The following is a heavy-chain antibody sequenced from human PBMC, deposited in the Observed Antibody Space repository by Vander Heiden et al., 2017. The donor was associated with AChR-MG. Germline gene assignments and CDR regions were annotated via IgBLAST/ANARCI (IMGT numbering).Heavy chain of an antibody. CDR1: GGSVSSGSYY. J-gene: IGHJ4*02. CDR3: ARLLLTGGDY. Sequence: QVQLQESGPGLVKPSETLSLTCTVSGGSVSSGSYYWSWIRQPPGKGLEWIGYIYYSGSTNYNPSLKSRVTISVDTSKNQFSLKLSSVTAADTAVYYCARLLLTGGDYWGQGTLVTVSS. D-gene: IGHD3-22*01. V-gene: IGHV4-61*01. CDR2: IYYSGST.